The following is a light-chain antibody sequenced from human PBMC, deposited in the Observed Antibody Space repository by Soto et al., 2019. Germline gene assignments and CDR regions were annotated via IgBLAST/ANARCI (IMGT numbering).Light chain of an antibody. Sequence: DIQLTQAPSTLSASVGDRGTITCRASQSIRSWLAWYPQKPGKAPKLLIYDASSLESGVPSRCSGSGSGTEFTITISSLQPDDFASDYYQQYQTYSTFGQGTRLEIK. J-gene: IGKJ5*01. CDR2: DAS. CDR3: QQYQTYST. CDR1: QSIRSW. V-gene: IGKV1-5*01.